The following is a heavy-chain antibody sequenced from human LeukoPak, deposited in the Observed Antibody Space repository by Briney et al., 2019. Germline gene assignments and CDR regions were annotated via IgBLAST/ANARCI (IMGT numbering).Heavy chain of an antibody. Sequence: PGGSLRLSCSASGFTFSSYAMHWVRQAPGKGLEYVSAISSNGGSTYYADSVKGRFTISRDNSKNTLYLQMSSLRAEDTAVYYCVKGYYDILTGYECFDYWGQGTLVTVSS. D-gene: IGHD3-9*01. J-gene: IGHJ4*02. CDR2: ISSNGGST. CDR3: VKGYYDILTGYECFDY. CDR1: GFTFSSYA. V-gene: IGHV3-64D*06.